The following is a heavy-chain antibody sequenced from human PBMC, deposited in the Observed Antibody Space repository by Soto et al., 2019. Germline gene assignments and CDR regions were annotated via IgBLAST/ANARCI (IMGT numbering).Heavy chain of an antibody. CDR3: ARTGIAASGWFDP. Sequence: PGGSLRLSCAASGFTVSSNYMSWVRQAPGKGLEWVSVIYSGGSTYYADSVKGRFTISRHNSKNTLYLQMNSLRAEDTAVYYCARTGIAASGWFDPWGQGTLVTVSS. V-gene: IGHV3-53*04. D-gene: IGHD6-13*01. J-gene: IGHJ5*02. CDR1: GFTVSSNY. CDR2: IYSGGST.